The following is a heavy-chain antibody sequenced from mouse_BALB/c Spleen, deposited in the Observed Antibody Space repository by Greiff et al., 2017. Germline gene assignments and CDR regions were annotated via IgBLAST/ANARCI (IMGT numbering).Heavy chain of an antibody. Sequence: QVQLKESGAELAKPGASVKMSCKASGYTFTSYWMHWVKQRPGQGLEWIGYINPSTGYTEYNQKFKDKATLTADKSSSTAYMQLSSLTSEDSAVYYCARSNYYGYEGAMDYWGQGTSVTVSS. V-gene: IGHV1-7*01. CDR1: GYTFTSYW. CDR2: INPSTGYT. D-gene: IGHD1-2*01. J-gene: IGHJ4*01. CDR3: ARSNYYGYEGAMDY.